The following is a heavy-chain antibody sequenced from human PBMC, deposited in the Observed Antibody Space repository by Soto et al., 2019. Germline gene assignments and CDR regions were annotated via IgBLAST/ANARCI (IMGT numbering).Heavy chain of an antibody. V-gene: IGHV3-74*01. J-gene: IGHJ5*02. CDR2: IKSDGSST. CDR3: ARSDWFDP. CDR1: GFTFSTYW. Sequence: EVQLVEYGGGLVQPGWSLRLSCAASGFTFSTYWMHWVRQAPGKGLVWVSRIKSDGSSTSYADSVQGRFTISRDNAKNTLYLQMNSLRVEDTAVYYCARSDWFDPWGQGTLVTVSS.